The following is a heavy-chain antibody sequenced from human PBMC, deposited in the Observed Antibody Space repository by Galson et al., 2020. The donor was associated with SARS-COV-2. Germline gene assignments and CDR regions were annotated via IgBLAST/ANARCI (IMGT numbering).Heavy chain of an antibody. CDR3: ARGGSRPIMVFDYYYFYMDV. CDR2: ISHSGST. Sequence: SETLSLNCAVYGGSFSGYSWTWVRQPPGKGLEWIGEISHSGSTNYSQSLKSRVFMSVDTSKNQFSMKLSSVTAADTAVYFCARGGSRPIMVFDYYYFYMDVWGKGTTVTVSS. D-gene: IGHD3-9*01. V-gene: IGHV4-34*01. CDR1: GGSFSGYS. J-gene: IGHJ6*03.